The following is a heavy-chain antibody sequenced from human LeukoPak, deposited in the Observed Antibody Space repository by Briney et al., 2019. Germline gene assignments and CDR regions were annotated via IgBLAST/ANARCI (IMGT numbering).Heavy chain of an antibody. Sequence: SVKVSCKASGGTFSSYAISWVRQAPGQGLEWMGGIIPIFGTANYAQKFQGRVTITADESTSTAYMELSSLRSEDTAVYYCAASGSYYGAHFDYWGQGTLVTVSS. CDR3: AASGSYYGAHFDY. CDR1: GGTFSSYA. D-gene: IGHD1-26*01. J-gene: IGHJ4*02. CDR2: IIPIFGTA. V-gene: IGHV1-69*13.